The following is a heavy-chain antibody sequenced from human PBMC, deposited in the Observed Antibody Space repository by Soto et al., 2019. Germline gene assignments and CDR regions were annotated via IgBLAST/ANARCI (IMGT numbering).Heavy chain of an antibody. D-gene: IGHD3-10*01. V-gene: IGHV4-38-2*01. Sequence: SETLSLTCAVSGYSISSGFHWGWIRQPPGKGLEWIGSIYHSGTTYYNPSLKSRVTISVDTSKNQFSLKLSSVTAADTAVYYCARGLITMVRGVMWLYYYYGMDVWGQGTTVTVSS. CDR1: GYSISSGFH. J-gene: IGHJ6*02. CDR3: ARGLITMVRGVMWLYYYYGMDV. CDR2: IYHSGTT.